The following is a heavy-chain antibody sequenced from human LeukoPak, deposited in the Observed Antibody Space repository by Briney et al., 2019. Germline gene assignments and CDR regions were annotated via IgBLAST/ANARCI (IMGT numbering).Heavy chain of an antibody. CDR2: IYYSGSA. J-gene: IGHJ4*02. Sequence: SETLSLTCTVSGGSISSSRYYWGWIRQPPGKGLEWIGYIYYSGSAYYNPSLKSRVTVSVDTSKNHFSLKLSSVTAADTAVYYCARHSGTYYADFESWRQGTLVTVSS. V-gene: IGHV4-39*01. CDR1: GGSISSSRYY. CDR3: ARHSGTYYADFES. D-gene: IGHD1-26*01.